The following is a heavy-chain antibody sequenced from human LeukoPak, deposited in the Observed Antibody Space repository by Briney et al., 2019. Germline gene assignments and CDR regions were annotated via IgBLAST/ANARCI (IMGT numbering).Heavy chain of an antibody. CDR3: AREKGVRGVGSYRTYYFDY. D-gene: IGHD3-16*02. CDR1: GGTFSSYA. J-gene: IGHJ4*02. Sequence: GSSVKVSCKASGGTFSSYAISWVRQAPGQGLEWMGGIIPIFGTTNYAQKLQGRVTMTTDTSTSTAYMELRSLRSDDTAVYYCAREKGVRGVGSYRTYYFDYWGQGTLVTVSS. V-gene: IGHV1-69*05. CDR2: IIPIFGTT.